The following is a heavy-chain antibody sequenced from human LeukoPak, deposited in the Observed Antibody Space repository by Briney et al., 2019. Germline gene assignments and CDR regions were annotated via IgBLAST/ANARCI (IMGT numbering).Heavy chain of an antibody. V-gene: IGHV1-18*04. CDR3: ARHEERGSPFDY. Sequence: ASVKVSCKASGYTFTSYGISGVRQAPGQGLEGMGWISAYKGNTNYAQKLQGRVTITTDTSTSTAYMELRTLRSDDTAVYYCARHEERGSPFDYWGQGTLVTVSS. J-gene: IGHJ4*02. D-gene: IGHD3-16*01. CDR2: ISAYKGNT. CDR1: GYTFTSYG.